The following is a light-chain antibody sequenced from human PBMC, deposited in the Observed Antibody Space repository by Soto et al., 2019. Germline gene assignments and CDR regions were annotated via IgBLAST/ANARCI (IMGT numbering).Light chain of an antibody. J-gene: IGLJ2*01. CDR3: GTWDSTLSGVV. Sequence: QSALTQPPSVSAAPGQKVAISCSGSSSNIGNNYVSWYQHLPGTAPKLLIYDHNKRPSGIPDRFSGSKSGTSATLGITGLQTGDEADYYCGTWDSTLSGVVFGGGTKVTVL. V-gene: IGLV1-51*01. CDR2: DHN. CDR1: SSNIGNNY.